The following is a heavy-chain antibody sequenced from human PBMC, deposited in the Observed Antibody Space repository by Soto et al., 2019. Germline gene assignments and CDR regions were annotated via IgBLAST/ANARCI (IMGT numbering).Heavy chain of an antibody. V-gene: IGHV4-30-2*01. CDR3: AAGGGLPRYS. Sequence: QLQLQESGSGLVKPSQTLSLTCAVSGGSISSGGYSWSWIRQPPGKGLEWIGYIYHSGSTYYNPSLXRXAXLXXDRSKNQCCLKLSSVTAADTAVYYCAAGGGLPRYSWGQGTLVTVSS. CDR1: GGSISSGGYS. D-gene: IGHD5-12*01. CDR2: IYHSGST. J-gene: IGHJ4*02.